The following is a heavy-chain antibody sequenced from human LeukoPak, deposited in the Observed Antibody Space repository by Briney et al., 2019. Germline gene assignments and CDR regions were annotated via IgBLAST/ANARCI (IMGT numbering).Heavy chain of an antibody. V-gene: IGHV5-51*01. CDR2: IYPRDSDS. D-gene: IGHD6-6*01. Sequence: GESLKISCQGSGYSFTTYWIGWVRQMPGKGLEWMGIIYPRDSDSTYSPSFQGQVTISADKSISTAYLQWGSLKASDTAIYYCARQGRYSSSPIWGQGTMVTVSS. CDR3: ARQGRYSSSPI. CDR1: GYSFTTYW. J-gene: IGHJ3*02.